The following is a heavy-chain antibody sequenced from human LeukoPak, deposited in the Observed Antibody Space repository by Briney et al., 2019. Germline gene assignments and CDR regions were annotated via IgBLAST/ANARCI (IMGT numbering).Heavy chain of an antibody. V-gene: IGHV4-4*07. J-gene: IGHJ5*02. Sequence: SETLSLTCTVSGGSISSYYWSWIRQPAGKGLEWIGRIYTSGSTNYNPSLKSRVTMSVDTSKNQFSLKLSSVTAADTAMYYCAREGVRGVPNWFDPWGQGTQVTVSS. CDR3: AREGVRGVPNWFDP. CDR1: GGSISSYY. CDR2: IYTSGST. D-gene: IGHD3-10*01.